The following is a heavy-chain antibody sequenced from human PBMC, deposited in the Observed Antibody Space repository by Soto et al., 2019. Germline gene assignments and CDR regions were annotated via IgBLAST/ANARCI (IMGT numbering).Heavy chain of an antibody. CDR2: VYHTGDT. J-gene: IGHJ5*02. V-gene: IGHV4-4*02. D-gene: IGHD2-21*02. CDR1: GGTVASSHW. Sequence: QVQLQESGPRLVKPSGSLSLTCGVSGGTVASSHWWSWVRQSPGGGLEWIGNVYHTGDTNFNPSLQSRVTISVDKSNNQFSLRLNSLTAADTAVYFCAGEMLTAGGNNYFDPWGPGTLVTVSS. CDR3: AGEMLTAGGNNYFDP.